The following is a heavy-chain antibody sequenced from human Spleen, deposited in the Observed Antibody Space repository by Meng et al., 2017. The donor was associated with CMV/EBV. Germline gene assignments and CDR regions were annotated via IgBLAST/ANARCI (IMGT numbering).Heavy chain of an antibody. CDR1: GYTFTGYY. Sequence: QVERGQAGAEVKKPGASWKVPCKASGYTFTGYYMHWVRQAPGQGLEWMGWINPNSGGTNYAQKFQGRVTMTRDTSISTAYMELSRLRSDDTAVYYCARGNYYDSSGYRSYYFDYWGQGTLVTVSS. V-gene: IGHV1-2*02. J-gene: IGHJ4*02. CDR3: ARGNYYDSSGYRSYYFDY. CDR2: INPNSGGT. D-gene: IGHD3-22*01.